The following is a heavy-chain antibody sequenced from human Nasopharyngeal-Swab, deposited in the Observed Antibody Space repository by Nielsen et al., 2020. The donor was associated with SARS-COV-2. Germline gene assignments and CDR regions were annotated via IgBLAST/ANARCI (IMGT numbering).Heavy chain of an antibody. CDR3: AREGDAFDI. Sequence: SETLSLTCTVSGGSISSYCWSWIRQPPGKGLEWIGYIYYSGSTNYNPSLKSRVTISVDTSKNQFSLKLSSVTAADTAVYYCAREGDAFDIWGQGTMVTVSS. J-gene: IGHJ3*02. CDR2: IYYSGST. CDR1: GGSISSYC. V-gene: IGHV4-59*13.